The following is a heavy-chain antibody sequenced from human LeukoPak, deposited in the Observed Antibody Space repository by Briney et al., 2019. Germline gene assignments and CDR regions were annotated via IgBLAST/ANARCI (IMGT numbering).Heavy chain of an antibody. V-gene: IGHV3-33*01. CDR2: IWYDGSNK. D-gene: IGHD3-22*01. CDR1: GFTFSTSG. CDR3: ARARGVSTGYRPIDY. Sequence: GGSLRLSCAASGFTFSTSGMHWVRQAPGKGLEWVAVIWYDGSNKHYAESVKGRFSISRDNSKSTLYLQMNSLRAEDTAVYYCARARGVSTGYRPIDYWGQGSLVTVSS. J-gene: IGHJ4*02.